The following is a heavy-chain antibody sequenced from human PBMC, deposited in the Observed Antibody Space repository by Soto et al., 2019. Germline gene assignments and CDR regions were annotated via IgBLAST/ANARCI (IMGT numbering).Heavy chain of an antibody. D-gene: IGHD6-6*01. CDR1: GGSVSSGSYY. CDR3: ARDQARNWFDP. J-gene: IGHJ5*02. CDR2: IYYSGST. V-gene: IGHV4-61*01. Sequence: QVQLQESGPGLVKPSETLSLTCTVSGGSVSSGSYYWSWIRQPPGKGLEWIGYIYYSGSTNYNPSLKSRVTISVDTSKNQFSLKLSSVTAADTVVYYCARDQARNWFDPWGQGTLVTVSS.